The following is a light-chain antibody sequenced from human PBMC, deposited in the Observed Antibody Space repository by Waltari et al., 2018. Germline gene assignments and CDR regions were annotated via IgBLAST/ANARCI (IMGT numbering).Light chain of an antibody. J-gene: IGKJ1*01. CDR2: KAS. CDR1: QSISSW. Sequence: DIQMTQSPSTLSASVGARVTITCRASQSISSWLAWYQQKPGQAPKLLIYKASSLEAGVPSRFSGSGSGTEFTLTISSLQPDDFATYYCQQYGTSPPETFGQGTKVEIK. CDR3: QQYGTSPPET. V-gene: IGKV1-5*03.